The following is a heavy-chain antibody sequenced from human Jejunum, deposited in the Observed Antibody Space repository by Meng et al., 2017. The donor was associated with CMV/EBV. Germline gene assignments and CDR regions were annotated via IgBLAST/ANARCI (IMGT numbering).Heavy chain of an antibody. J-gene: IGHJ4*02. CDR2: IYRGGTT. V-gene: IGHV3-53*01. Sequence: SGFTVSTNCMSWVRQVPGKGLEWVSVIYRGGTTYYADSVKGRFTISRDNSKNTLYLQMNSLRADDTAVYYCAKVAMIRGVVFDFWGQGTLVTVSS. CDR1: GFTVSTNC. D-gene: IGHD3-10*01. CDR3: AKVAMIRGVVFDF.